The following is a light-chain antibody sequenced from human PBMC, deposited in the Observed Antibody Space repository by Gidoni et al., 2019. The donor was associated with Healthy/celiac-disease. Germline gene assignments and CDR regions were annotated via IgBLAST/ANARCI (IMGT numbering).Light chain of an antibody. V-gene: IGKV1-39*01. CDR3: QQRYSTPPT. CDR1: QSISSY. CDR2: AAS. Sequence: DIQMTQSPSSLSASVGDRVTITCRASQSISSYLYWYQQKPGKAPKLLIYAASSLQSGVPSRFSGRGSGTDFTLTISSRQPEDFAIYYCQQRYSTPPTFGGGTKVEIK. J-gene: IGKJ4*01.